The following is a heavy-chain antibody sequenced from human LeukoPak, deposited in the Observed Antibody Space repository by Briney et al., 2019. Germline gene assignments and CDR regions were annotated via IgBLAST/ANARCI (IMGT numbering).Heavy chain of an antibody. V-gene: IGHV4-59*01. Sequence: PSETLSLTCTVSGFSISSYYWSWIRQPPGKGLEWIGYICYSGSTNYNPSLKSRVTISVDTSKNQFSLKLSSVTAADTAVYYCARSPGEVPAAFRYFDYWGQGTLVTVSS. CDR3: ARSPGEVPAAFRYFDY. CDR2: ICYSGST. CDR1: GFSISSYY. D-gene: IGHD2-2*01. J-gene: IGHJ4*02.